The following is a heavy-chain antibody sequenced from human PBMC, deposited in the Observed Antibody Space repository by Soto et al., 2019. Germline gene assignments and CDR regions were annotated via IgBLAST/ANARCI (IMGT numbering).Heavy chain of an antibody. V-gene: IGHV3-7*01. J-gene: IGHJ4*02. Sequence: GGSLRLSCAASGFTYSIHWMGWVRQAPGKGLEWVANIKEDGSVKYFVDSVKGRFTVSRDNAKNSLYLQMNSLRADDTAVYYCARHGYSCFDSWGQGALVTVSS. CDR3: ARHGYSCFDS. D-gene: IGHD4-17*01. CDR1: GFTYSIHW. CDR2: IKEDGSVK.